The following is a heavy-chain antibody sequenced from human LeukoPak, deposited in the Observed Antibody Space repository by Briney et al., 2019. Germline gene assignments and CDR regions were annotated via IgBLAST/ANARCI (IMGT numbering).Heavy chain of an antibody. CDR1: GGSFSGYY. V-gene: IGHV4-34*01. CDR3: ARGRLLWFGELGFDY. CDR2: INHSGST. D-gene: IGHD3-10*01. J-gene: IGHJ4*02. Sequence: PSETLSLTCAVYGGSFSGYYWSWIRQPPGKGLEWIGEINHSGSTNYNPSLESRVTISVDTSKNQFSLKLSSVTAADTAVYYCARGRLLWFGELGFDYWGQGTLVTVSS.